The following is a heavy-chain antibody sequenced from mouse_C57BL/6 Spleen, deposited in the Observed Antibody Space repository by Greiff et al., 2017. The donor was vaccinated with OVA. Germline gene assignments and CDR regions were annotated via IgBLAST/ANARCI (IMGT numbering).Heavy chain of an antibody. CDR3: AREGGDLTYFDY. CDR2: IYPGAGDT. Sequence: VQLQQSGPELVKPGASVKISCKASGYAFSSSWMNWVKQRPGKGLEWIGRIYPGAGDTNYNGKFKGKATLTSDKSSSTAYMQLSSLTSEDSAVYFCAREGGDLTYFDYWGQGTTLTVSS. CDR1: GYAFSSSW. D-gene: IGHD1-3*01. J-gene: IGHJ2*01. V-gene: IGHV1-82*01.